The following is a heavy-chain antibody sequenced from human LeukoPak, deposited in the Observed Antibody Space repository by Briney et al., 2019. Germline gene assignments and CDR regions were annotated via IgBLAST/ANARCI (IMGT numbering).Heavy chain of an antibody. Sequence: ASVKVSCKASGYTFTSYDINWVRQATGQGLEWMGWMNPNSGNTGYAQKLQGRVTMTTGTSTSTAYMELRSLRSDDTAVYYCARVGVVVPVDYWGQGTLVTVSS. D-gene: IGHD2-2*01. CDR2: MNPNSGNT. CDR1: GYTFTSYD. CDR3: ARVGVVVPVDY. J-gene: IGHJ4*02. V-gene: IGHV1-8*01.